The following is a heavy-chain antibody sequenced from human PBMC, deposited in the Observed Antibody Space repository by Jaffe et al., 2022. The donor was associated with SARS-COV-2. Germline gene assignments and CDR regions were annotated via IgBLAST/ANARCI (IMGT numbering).Heavy chain of an antibody. CDR3: ARISHLPETTVTTD. Sequence: QVTLKESGPVLVKPTETLTLTCTVSGFSLSNARMGVSWIRQPPGKALEWLAHIFSNDEKSYSTSLKSRLTISKDTSKSQVVLTMTNMDPVDTATYYCARISHLPETTVTTDWGQGTLVTVSS. CDR2: IFSNDEK. CDR1: GFSLSNARMG. D-gene: IGHD4-17*01. J-gene: IGHJ4*02. V-gene: IGHV2-26*01.